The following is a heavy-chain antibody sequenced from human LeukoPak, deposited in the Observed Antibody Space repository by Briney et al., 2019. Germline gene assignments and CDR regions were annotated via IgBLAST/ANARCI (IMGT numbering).Heavy chain of an antibody. D-gene: IGHD1-14*01. J-gene: IGHJ4*02. CDR2: IKQDGTEK. V-gene: IGHV3-7*01. CDR3: ARSGPYNPPPRAIDY. Sequence: GGSLRLSCAASGFTFSTYWMSWVRQAPGKGLEWVANIKQDGTEKYYLDSVKGRFTISRDNAKNSVYLQMDGLRAEDTAVYHCARSGPYNPPPRAIDYWGQGTLVTVSS. CDR1: GFTFSTYW.